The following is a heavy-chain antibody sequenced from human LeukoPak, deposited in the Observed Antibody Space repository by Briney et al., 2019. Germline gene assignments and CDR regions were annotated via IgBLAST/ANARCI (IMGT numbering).Heavy chain of an antibody. V-gene: IGHV4-39*01. CDR2: IFYGGST. CDR1: RGSISSGTSY. Sequence: SETLSLTCTVSRGSISSGTSYWGWIRQPPGKGLEWIGSIFYGGSTDYNPSLKSRVTISVDTSKSQFSLKLSSVTAADTAVYYRASRHTYYASGGAYDAFDIWGQGTMVTVSS. J-gene: IGHJ3*02. D-gene: IGHD3-10*01. CDR3: ASRHTYYASGGAYDAFDI.